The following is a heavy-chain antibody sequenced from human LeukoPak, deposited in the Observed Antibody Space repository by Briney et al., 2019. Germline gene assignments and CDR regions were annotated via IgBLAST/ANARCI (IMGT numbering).Heavy chain of an antibody. J-gene: IGHJ4*02. CDR1: GGTFSSYA. Sequence: ASVKVSCKASGGTFSSYAISWVRQAPGQGLEWMGGIIPIFGTANYAQKFQGRVTITADESTSTAYMELSSLRSEDTAVYYCAKDQDPYIVVVTAILHWGQGTLVTVSS. CDR3: AKDQDPYIVVVTAILH. D-gene: IGHD2-21*02. CDR2: IIPIFGTA. V-gene: IGHV1-69*13.